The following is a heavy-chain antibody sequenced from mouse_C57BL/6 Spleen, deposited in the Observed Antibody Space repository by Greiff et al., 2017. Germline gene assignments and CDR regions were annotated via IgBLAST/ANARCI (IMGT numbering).Heavy chain of an antibody. CDR3: AITTVVAENWYFDV. CDR2: IDPSDSST. Sequence: VQLQQPGAELVKPGASVKLSCKASGYTFTSYWMQWVKQRPGQGLEWIGEIDPSDSSTNYNQKFKGKATLTVDTSSSTAYMQLSSLTSEDSAVYYCAITTVVAENWYFDVWGTGTTVTVSS. D-gene: IGHD1-1*01. V-gene: IGHV1-50*01. CDR1: GYTFTSYW. J-gene: IGHJ1*03.